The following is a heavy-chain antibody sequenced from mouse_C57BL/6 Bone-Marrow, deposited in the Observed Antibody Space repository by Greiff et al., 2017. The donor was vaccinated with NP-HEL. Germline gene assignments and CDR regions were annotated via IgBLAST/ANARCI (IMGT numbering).Heavy chain of an antibody. Sequence: QVQLQQPGAELVKPGASVKMSCKASGYTFTSYWITWVKQRPGQGLEWIGDIYPGSGSTNYNEKFKSKATLTVDTSSSPAYLQLSSLTSEDSAVYYCARSGAFSNFEFACWGQGTLVTVAA. CDR3: ARSGAFSNFEFAC. V-gene: IGHV1-55*01. CDR2: IYPGSGST. J-gene: IGHJ3*01. D-gene: IGHD2-5*01. CDR1: GYTFTSYW.